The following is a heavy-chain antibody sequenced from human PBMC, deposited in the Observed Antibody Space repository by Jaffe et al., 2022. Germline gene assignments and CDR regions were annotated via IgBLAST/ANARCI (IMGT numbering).Heavy chain of an antibody. J-gene: IGHJ4*02. V-gene: IGHV3-48*03. CDR1: GFTFSSYE. CDR3: ARGIRPNRIAAAGTGLGY. Sequence: EVQLVESGGGLVQPGGSLRLSCAASGFTFSSYEMNWVRQAPGKGLEWVSYISSSGSTIYYADSVKGRFTISRDNAKNSLYLQMNSLRAEDTAVYYCARGIRPNRIAAAGTGLGYWGQGTLVTVSS. D-gene: IGHD6-13*01. CDR2: ISSSGSTI.